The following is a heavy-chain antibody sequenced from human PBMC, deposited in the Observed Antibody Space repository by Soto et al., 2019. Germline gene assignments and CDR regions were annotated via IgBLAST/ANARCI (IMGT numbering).Heavy chain of an antibody. J-gene: IGHJ6*02. CDR2: IIPIFGTA. CDR1: GGTFSSYA. Sequence: SVKVSCKASGGTFSSYAISWVLQAPGQGLEWMGGIIPIFGTANYAQKFQGRVTITADESTSTAYMELSSLRSEDTAVYYCADYGDSLYYYGMDVWGQGTTVTVSS. CDR3: ADYGDSLYYYGMDV. V-gene: IGHV1-69*13. D-gene: IGHD4-17*01.